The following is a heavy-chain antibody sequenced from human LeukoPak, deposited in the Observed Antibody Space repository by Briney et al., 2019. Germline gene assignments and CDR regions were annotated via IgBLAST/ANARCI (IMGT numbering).Heavy chain of an antibody. V-gene: IGHV4-59*01. J-gene: IGHJ4*02. D-gene: IGHD3-16*02. CDR3: ASSTYDYVWGSYLGPFDY. Sequence: SETLSLTCTVSGGSISSYYWSWIRQPPGKGLEWIGYIYYSGSTNYNPSLKSRVTISVDTPKNQFSLKLSSVTAADTAVYYCASSTYDYVWGSYLGPFDYWGQGTLVTVFS. CDR2: IYYSGST. CDR1: GGSISSYY.